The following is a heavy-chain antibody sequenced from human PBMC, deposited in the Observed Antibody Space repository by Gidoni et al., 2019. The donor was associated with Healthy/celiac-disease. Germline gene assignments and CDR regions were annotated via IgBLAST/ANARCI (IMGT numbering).Heavy chain of an antibody. J-gene: IGHJ6*02. D-gene: IGHD3-10*01. CDR3: ARDLTMVRGEPPLYYYYYGMDV. Sequence: QVQLVESGGGVVQPGRSLRLSCPASGFTFSRYAMHWVRQAPGKGLEWVAVISYDGSNKYYADSVKGRFTISRDNSKNTLYLQMNSLRAEDTAVYYCARDLTMVRGEPPLYYYYYGMDVWGQGTTVTVSS. CDR2: ISYDGSNK. CDR1: GFTFSRYA. V-gene: IGHV3-30*01.